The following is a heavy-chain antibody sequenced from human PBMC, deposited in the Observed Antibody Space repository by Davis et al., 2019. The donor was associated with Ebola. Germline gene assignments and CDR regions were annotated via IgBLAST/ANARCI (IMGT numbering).Heavy chain of an antibody. D-gene: IGHD1-26*01. CDR1: GFTFSSYG. J-gene: IGHJ4*02. CDR3: AKSPWSGSFDY. CDR2: IRYDGSDE. V-gene: IGHV3-30*02. Sequence: GESLKISCAASGFTFSSYGMHWVRQAPGKGLEWVAFIRYDGSDENYADSVKGRFTISRDNSKNTLYVQMNSLRVEDTAMYYCAKSPWSGSFDYWGQGTPVTVSS.